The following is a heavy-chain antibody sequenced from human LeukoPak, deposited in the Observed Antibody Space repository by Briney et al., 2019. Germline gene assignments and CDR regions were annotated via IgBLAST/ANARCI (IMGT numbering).Heavy chain of an antibody. Sequence: GESLKISCKGSGYSFTSYWIGWVRQMPGKGLEWMGIIYPGDSDTRYSPSFQGQVTISADKSISTAYLQWSSLKASDTAMYYCARHTYYDILTGYYIGWFDPWGQGTLVTVSS. D-gene: IGHD3-9*01. CDR3: ARHTYYDILTGYYIGWFDP. CDR1: GYSFTSYW. J-gene: IGHJ5*02. V-gene: IGHV5-51*01. CDR2: IYPGDSDT.